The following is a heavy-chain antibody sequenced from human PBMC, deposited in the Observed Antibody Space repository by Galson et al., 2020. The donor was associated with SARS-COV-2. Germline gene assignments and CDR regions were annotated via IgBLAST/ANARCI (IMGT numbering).Heavy chain of an antibody. CDR3: AKPGTTGTTRYFDY. J-gene: IGHJ4*02. CDR1: GFTFSSYG. D-gene: IGHD1-1*01. V-gene: IGHV3-23*01. Sequence: GGSLRLSCAASGFTFSSYGMSWVRQAPGKGLEWVSSISGGGGRTYYADSVKGRFTISRDNPKNTLHLQMNSLRAEDTAVYYCAKPGTTGTTRYFDYWGQGTLVTVSS. CDR2: ISGGGGRT.